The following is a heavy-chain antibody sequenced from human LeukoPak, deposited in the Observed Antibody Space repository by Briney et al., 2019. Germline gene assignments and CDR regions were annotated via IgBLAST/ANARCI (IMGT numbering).Heavy chain of an antibody. D-gene: IGHD3-9*01. Sequence: GASVKVSCKASGYTFTSYAMHWVRQAHGQRLEWMGWINAGNGNTKYSQKFQGRVTITRDTSASTAYMELSSLRSEDTAVYYCARKYYDILTGYSHLDYWGQGTLVTVSS. V-gene: IGHV1-3*01. CDR1: GYTFTSYA. J-gene: IGHJ4*02. CDR3: ARKYYDILTGYSHLDY. CDR2: INAGNGNT.